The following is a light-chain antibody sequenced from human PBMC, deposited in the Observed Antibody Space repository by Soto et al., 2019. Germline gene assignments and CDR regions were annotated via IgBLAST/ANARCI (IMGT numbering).Light chain of an antibody. V-gene: IGKV1-33*01. Sequence: DIQMTQSPSSLSASVGDRVTITCQASQDISNYLNWYQQKPGKAPKLLIYDASNLGTGVPSRFNGSGSGTDFTFTISSLQPEDIATYYCQQYDNPPPFGQGTKLEIK. CDR1: QDISNY. J-gene: IGKJ2*01. CDR3: QQYDNPPP. CDR2: DAS.